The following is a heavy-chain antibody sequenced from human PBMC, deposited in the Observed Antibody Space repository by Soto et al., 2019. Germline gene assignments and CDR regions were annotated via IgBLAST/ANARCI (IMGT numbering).Heavy chain of an antibody. Sequence: VKVSCKASGGTFSSYAISWVRQAPGQGLEWMGGIIPIFGTANYAQKFQGRVTITADESTSTAYMELSSLRSEDTAVYYCARFPQRNYYYYGMDVWGQGTTVTVSS. J-gene: IGHJ6*02. V-gene: IGHV1-69*13. CDR3: ARFPQRNYYYYGMDV. CDR1: GGTFSSYA. CDR2: IIPIFGTA.